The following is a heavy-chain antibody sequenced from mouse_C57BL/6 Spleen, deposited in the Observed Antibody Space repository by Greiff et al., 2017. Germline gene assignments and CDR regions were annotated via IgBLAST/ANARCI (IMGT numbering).Heavy chain of an antibody. D-gene: IGHD2-14*01. Sequence: QVQLQQPGAELVRPGSSVKLSCKASGYTFTSYWMDWVKQRPGQGLEWIGNIYPSDSETNYNQKFKDKATLTVDKSSSTAYMQLSSLTSEDSAVYYGAREGTWYFDVWGTGTTVTVSS. J-gene: IGHJ1*03. V-gene: IGHV1-61*01. CDR2: IYPSDSET. CDR1: GYTFTSYW. CDR3: AREGTWYFDV.